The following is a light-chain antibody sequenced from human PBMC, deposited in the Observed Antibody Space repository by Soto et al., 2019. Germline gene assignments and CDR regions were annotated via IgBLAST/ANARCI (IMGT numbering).Light chain of an antibody. J-gene: IGKJ4*01. CDR2: GAS. CDR1: QTVSSSY. Sequence: EVVLTQSPGTLSLSPGERATLSCRASQTVSSSYVAWYQQTPGQAPRLLIYGASSRATGIPDRISGSGSGTDFPLTISRLEPEDFAVYHCHQYGSSPLTFGGGTKVEIK. CDR3: HQYGSSPLT. V-gene: IGKV3-20*01.